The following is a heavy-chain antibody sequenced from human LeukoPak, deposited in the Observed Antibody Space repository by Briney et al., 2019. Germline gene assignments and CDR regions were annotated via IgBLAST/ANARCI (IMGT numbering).Heavy chain of an antibody. CDR3: ARGVWEQLVRYYYYYYYMDV. J-gene: IGHJ6*03. Sequence: PSETLSLTCTVSGGSISSGDDYWSWIRQPPGKGLEWIGYIYYSGSTYYNPSLKSRVTISVDTSKNQFSLKLSSVTAADTAVYYCARGVWEQLVRYYYYYYYMDVWGKGTTVTVSS. CDR2: IYYSGST. D-gene: IGHD6-13*01. CDR1: GGSISSGDDY. V-gene: IGHV4-30-4*08.